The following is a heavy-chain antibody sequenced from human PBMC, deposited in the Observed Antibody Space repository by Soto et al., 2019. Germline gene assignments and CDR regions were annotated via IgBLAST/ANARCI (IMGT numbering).Heavy chain of an antibody. J-gene: IGHJ3*02. D-gene: IGHD4-17*01. V-gene: IGHV1-3*01. Sequence: ASVKVSCKASGYTFTSYAMHWVRQAPGQRLEWMGWINAGNGNTKYSQKFQGRVTITRDTSTSTVYMELSSLRSEDTALYYCARANDYGDYVPRRFAFDIWGQGTMVTVSS. CDR1: GYTFTSYA. CDR3: ARANDYGDYVPRRFAFDI. CDR2: INAGNGNT.